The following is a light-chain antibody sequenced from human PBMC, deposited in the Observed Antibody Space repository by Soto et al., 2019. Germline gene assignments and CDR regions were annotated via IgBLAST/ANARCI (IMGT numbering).Light chain of an antibody. CDR1: QGIGSRY. CDR3: QQSYSTLGT. V-gene: IGKV3-20*01. CDR2: GAS. J-gene: IGKJ3*01. Sequence: EIVMTQSPGTLSLSPGERATISCRASQGIGSRYLAWYHQKSGQAPSLLIYGASSRATGILDRFSGSGSGTDFTLTISSLQPEDFATYYFQQSYSTLGTFGPATKVDIK.